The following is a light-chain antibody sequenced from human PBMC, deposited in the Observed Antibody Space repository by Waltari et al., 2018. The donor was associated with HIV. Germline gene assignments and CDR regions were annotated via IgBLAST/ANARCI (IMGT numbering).Light chain of an antibody. Sequence: SYVVTQPPSVSVAPGQTAGITCGGATIGSKSVHWYQQKPGPAPVLVIYYDNARPSGIPERFSGSSSGNTATLTINRVEAGDEADYYCQVWDSNSDHMIFGGGTKLTVL. V-gene: IGLV3-21*04. CDR3: QVWDSNSDHMI. J-gene: IGLJ2*01. CDR2: YDN. CDR1: TIGSKS.